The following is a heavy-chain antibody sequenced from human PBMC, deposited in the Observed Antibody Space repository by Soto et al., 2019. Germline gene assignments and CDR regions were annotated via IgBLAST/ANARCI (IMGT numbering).Heavy chain of an antibody. CDR1: GGSISSYY. D-gene: IGHD5-18*01. J-gene: IGHJ4*02. CDR3: ASFTKRGYSYGRGFDY. V-gene: IGHV4-59*12. CDR2: IYDSGST. Sequence: SETLSLTCTVSGGSISSYYWSWIRQHPGKDLEWIGYIYDSGSTYYNPSLKSRVTISEDTSKYQFSLKLNSVTAADTAVYYCASFTKRGYSYGRGFDYWGQGTLVTVS.